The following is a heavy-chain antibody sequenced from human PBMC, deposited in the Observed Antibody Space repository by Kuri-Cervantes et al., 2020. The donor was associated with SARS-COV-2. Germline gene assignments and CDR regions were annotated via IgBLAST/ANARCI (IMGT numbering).Heavy chain of an antibody. V-gene: IGHV3-11*05. CDR1: GFTFSDYY. CDR3: ARDWDYGGMKGGVHTQ. CDR2: ISQSSRFT. D-gene: IGHD4/OR15-4a*01. J-gene: IGHJ4*02. Sequence: GGSLRLSCAASGFTFSDYYMSWVRQAPGKGLEWIAYISQSSRFTDYADSVKGRFIISRDDAKKSLFLQMTSLSGDDTAMYYCARDWDYGGMKGGVHTQWGQGTLVTVSS.